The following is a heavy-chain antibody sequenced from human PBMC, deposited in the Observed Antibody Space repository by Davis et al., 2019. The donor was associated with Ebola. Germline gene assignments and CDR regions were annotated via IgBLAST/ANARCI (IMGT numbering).Heavy chain of an antibody. CDR2: IRSKTNGGII. CDR3: STDPARGY. V-gene: IGHV3-15*07. CDR1: GFSFNEAW. Sequence: PGGSLRLSCAASGFSFNEAWTWMNWVRQAPGKGLEWVGRIRSKTNGGIIDYAAFVEGRFITSRDDSKNTLFLQINSLRTEDTAVYYCSTDPARGYWGQGTLVNVSS. J-gene: IGHJ4*02.